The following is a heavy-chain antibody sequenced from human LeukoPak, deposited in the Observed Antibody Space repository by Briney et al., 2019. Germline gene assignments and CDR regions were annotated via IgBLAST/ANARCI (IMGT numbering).Heavy chain of an antibody. CDR1: GFTFSSYA. CDR3: ARGDDFWSGYSCLDY. Sequence: GGSLRLSCAASGFTFSSYAMHWVRQAPGKGLEWVAVISYDGSNKYYADSVKGRFTISRDNSKNTLYLQMNSLRAEDTAVYCCARGDDFWSGYSCLDYWGQGTLVTVSS. J-gene: IGHJ4*02. CDR2: ISYDGSNK. V-gene: IGHV3-30-3*01. D-gene: IGHD3-3*01.